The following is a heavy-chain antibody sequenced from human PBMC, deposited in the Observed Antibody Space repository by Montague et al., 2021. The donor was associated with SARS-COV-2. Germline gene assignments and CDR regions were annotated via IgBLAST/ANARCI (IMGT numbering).Heavy chain of an antibody. CDR2: INHSGTT. CDR1: GGSFSGYC. Sequence: SETLSLTCAVYGGSFSGYCWTWIRQPPGKGLEWIGEINHSGTTNFSPSLKRRVTISIDTSKNQFSLKLTSVAAADTAVYYCARLRDGVVPSPILGVGPYYSYYYMDVWGKGTTVTVSS. D-gene: IGHD3-10*01. J-gene: IGHJ6*03. V-gene: IGHV4-34*01. CDR3: ARLRDGVVPSPILGVGPYYSYYYMDV.